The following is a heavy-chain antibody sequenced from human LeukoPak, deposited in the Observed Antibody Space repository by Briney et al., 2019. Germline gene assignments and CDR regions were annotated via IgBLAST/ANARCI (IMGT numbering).Heavy chain of an antibody. D-gene: IGHD4-17*01. CDR3: ARIYGDYVYYYYMDV. J-gene: IGHJ6*03. CDR2: INYSGTT. Sequence: SETLSLTCTVSGGSISSSSYYWGWIRQPPGKGLEWIVSINYSGTTYSNPSLNSRVTISVDTSKNQFTLKLSAVTAADTAVYYCARIYGDYVYYYYMDVWGKGTTVTVSS. CDR1: GGSISSSSYY. V-gene: IGHV4-39*01.